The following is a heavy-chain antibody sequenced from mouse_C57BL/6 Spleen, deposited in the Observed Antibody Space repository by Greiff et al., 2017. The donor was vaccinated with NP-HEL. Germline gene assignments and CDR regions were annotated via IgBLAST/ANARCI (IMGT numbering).Heavy chain of an antibody. V-gene: IGHV5-17*01. CDR3: ASNWVVGYYFDY. J-gene: IGHJ2*01. Sequence: EVQLVESGGGLVKPGGSLKLSCAASGFTFSDYGMHWVRQAPEKGLEWVAYISSGSSTIYYADTVKGRFTISRDNAKNTLFLQMTSLRSEDTAMYYCASNWVVGYYFDYWGQGTTLTVSS. D-gene: IGHD4-1*01. CDR2: ISSGSSTI. CDR1: GFTFSDYG.